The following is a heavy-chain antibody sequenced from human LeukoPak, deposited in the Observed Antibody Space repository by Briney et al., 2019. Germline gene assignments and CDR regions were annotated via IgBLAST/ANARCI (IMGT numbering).Heavy chain of an antibody. V-gene: IGHV3-11*04. CDR3: ARDGGSAWFLDY. J-gene: IGHJ4*02. CDR2: ISSSGNTT. CDR1: GFTFSDNY. Sequence: GGSLRLSCAASGFTFSDNYMSWIRQAPGKGPEWVSYISSSGNTTKNADSVKGRFTITRDNAKNSLYLQMNSLRAEDTAVYYCARDGGSAWFLDYWGQGTLVTVSS. D-gene: IGHD6-19*01.